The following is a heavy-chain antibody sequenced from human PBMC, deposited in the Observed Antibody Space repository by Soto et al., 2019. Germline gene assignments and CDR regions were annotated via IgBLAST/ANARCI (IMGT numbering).Heavy chain of an antibody. Sequence: ASVKVSCKASGYTFTSYAMHWVRQAPGQRLEWMGWINAGNGNTKYSQKFQGRVTITRDTSASTAYMELSSLRSEDTAVYYCARSHPRDGYSFWTEFDYWGQGTLVTVSS. CDR1: GYTFTSYA. J-gene: IGHJ4*02. D-gene: IGHD3-3*01. CDR2: INAGNGNT. CDR3: ARSHPRDGYSFWTEFDY. V-gene: IGHV1-3*01.